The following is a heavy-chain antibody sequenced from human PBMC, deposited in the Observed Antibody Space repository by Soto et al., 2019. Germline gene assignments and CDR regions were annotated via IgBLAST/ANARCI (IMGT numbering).Heavy chain of an antibody. Sequence: SETLSLTCSVSGGSISSGYYYWSWIRQPPGKGLEWIGNIYYSGNTYYNPSLKSRLIISIDTSKNQFSLRLTSLTAADTAVYFCAREIVTAGGNNYFDTWGPGTLVTVSS. CDR1: GGSISSGYYY. CDR3: AREIVTAGGNNYFDT. D-gene: IGHD2-21*02. CDR2: IYYSGNT. V-gene: IGHV4-30-4*01. J-gene: IGHJ5*01.